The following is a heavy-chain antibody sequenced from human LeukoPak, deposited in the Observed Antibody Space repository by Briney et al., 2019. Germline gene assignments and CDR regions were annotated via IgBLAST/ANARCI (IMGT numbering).Heavy chain of an antibody. CDR2: IYHTGST. J-gene: IGHJ4*02. Sequence: SDTLSLTCTISGGSVSDYYWSWIRQSPGKGLEWIGYIYHTGSTSYSPSLKSRVTISADTSQNQFSLKLSSVTAADTAVYYCASRKLGNDYWGQGTLVTVSS. D-gene: IGHD7-27*01. V-gene: IGHV4-59*02. CDR3: ASRKLGNDY. CDR1: GGSVSDYY.